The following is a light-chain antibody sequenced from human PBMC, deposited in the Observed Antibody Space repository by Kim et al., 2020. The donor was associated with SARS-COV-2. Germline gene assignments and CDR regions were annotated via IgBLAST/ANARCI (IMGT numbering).Light chain of an antibody. CDR3: CSDAGSYEV. Sequence: PGQSVTLSCTGTSSDVGGYNYVSWYQQHPGKAPKLMIYDVSKRPSGVPDRFSGSKSGNTASLTISGLQAEDEADYYCCSDAGSYEVFGTGTKVTVL. V-gene: IGLV2-11*01. CDR1: SSDVGGYNY. J-gene: IGLJ1*01. CDR2: DVS.